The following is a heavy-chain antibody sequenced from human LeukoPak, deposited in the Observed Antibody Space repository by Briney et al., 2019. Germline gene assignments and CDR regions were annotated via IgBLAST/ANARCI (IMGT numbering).Heavy chain of an antibody. CDR2: IKQDGSEK. V-gene: IGHV3-7*01. J-gene: IGHJ3*02. D-gene: IGHD3-10*01. Sequence: GGSLRLSCAASGFTFSSYWMSWVRQAPGKGLEWVANIKQDGSEKYYVDSVKGRFTISRDNAKNSLYLQMNSLRAEDTAVYYCARDPYGSGSYFFGSAEQGAFDIWGQGTMVTVSS. CDR3: ARDPYGSGSYFFGSAEQGAFDI. CDR1: GFTFSSYW.